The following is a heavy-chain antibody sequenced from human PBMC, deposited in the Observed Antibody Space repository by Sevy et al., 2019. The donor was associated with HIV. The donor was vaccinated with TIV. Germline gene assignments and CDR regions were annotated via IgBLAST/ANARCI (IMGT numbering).Heavy chain of an antibody. CDR3: AKPPYSGSWYALDD. D-gene: IGHD6-13*01. J-gene: IGHJ4*02. CDR2: IWYDGSNK. V-gene: IGHV3-33*06. Sequence: GGSLRLSCAASGFTFSSYGMPWVRQAPGKGLEWVAVIWYDGSNKYYADSVKGRFTISRDNSKNTLYLQMNSLRAEDTAVDYCAKPPYSGSWYALDDWGQGTLVTVSS. CDR1: GFTFSSYG.